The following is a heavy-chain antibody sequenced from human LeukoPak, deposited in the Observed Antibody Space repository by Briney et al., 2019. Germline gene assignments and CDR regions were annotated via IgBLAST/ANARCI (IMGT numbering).Heavy chain of an antibody. CDR1: GFTVSGHP. V-gene: IGHV3-11*01. CDR2: ISSSGSTI. CDR3: ARRRYNWNAIDY. Sequence: GGSLRLSCAASGFTVSGHPMSWIRQAPGKGLEWVSYISSSGSTIYYADSVKGRFTISRDNAKNSLYLQMNSLRAEDTAVYYCARRRYNWNAIDYWGQGTLVTVSS. J-gene: IGHJ4*02. D-gene: IGHD1-20*01.